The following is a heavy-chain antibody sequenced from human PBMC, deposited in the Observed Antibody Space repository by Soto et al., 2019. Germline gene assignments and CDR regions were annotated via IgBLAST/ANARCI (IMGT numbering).Heavy chain of an antibody. CDR2: IIPIFGTA. D-gene: IGHD3-22*01. CDR1: GGTFSSYA. Sequence: SVKVSCKASGGTFSSYAISWVRQAPGQGLEWMGGIIPIFGTANYAQKFQGRVTITADESTSTAYMELSSLRSEDTAVYYCARDLYYYDSSGPISPFYYGMDVWGQGTTVTVSS. CDR3: ARDLYYYDSSGPISPFYYGMDV. V-gene: IGHV1-69*13. J-gene: IGHJ6*02.